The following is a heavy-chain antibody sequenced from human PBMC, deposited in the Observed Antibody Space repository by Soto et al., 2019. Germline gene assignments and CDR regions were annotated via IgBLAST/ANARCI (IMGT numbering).Heavy chain of an antibody. D-gene: IGHD1-1*01. CDR3: ARVGNPLDY. V-gene: IGHV3-48*03. J-gene: IGHJ4*02. CDR2: ISSIDSTI. Sequence: PGGSLRLSCAASGFTFSSYEMNWVRQAPGKGLEWVSYISSIDSTIYYADSVRGRFTISRDNAKNSLYLQMNSLGAEDTAVYYCARVGNPLDYWGQGTLVTVSS. CDR1: GFTFSSYE.